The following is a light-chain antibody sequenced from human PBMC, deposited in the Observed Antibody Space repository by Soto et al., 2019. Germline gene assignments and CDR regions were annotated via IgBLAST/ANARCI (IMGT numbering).Light chain of an antibody. CDR2: GAS. Sequence: EIVLTQSPGTLSLSPGERATLSCRASQSVSSSYLAWYQQKPGQAPRLLIYGASGRATGIPDRFSGSGSGTDFPLTISRLEPEDFAVYYCQQYGSSPLFPFGPGTKVDIK. J-gene: IGKJ3*01. CDR3: QQYGSSPLFP. CDR1: QSVSSSY. V-gene: IGKV3-20*01.